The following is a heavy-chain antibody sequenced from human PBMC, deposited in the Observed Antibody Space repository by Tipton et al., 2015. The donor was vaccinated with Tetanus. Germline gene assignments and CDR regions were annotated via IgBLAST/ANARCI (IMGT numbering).Heavy chain of an antibody. D-gene: IGHD3-10*01. Sequence: QSGAEVKKPGSSVKVSCKASGGTFTSYAFSWVRQAPGQGLEWMGTILPIFGTTNYAQKFQGRVTITADKSTRTVYMELSSLRSGDTAIYYCARDYDDSEPYDYWGQGTLVTVSS. CDR2: ILPIFGTT. CDR3: ARDYDDSEPYDY. J-gene: IGHJ4*01. V-gene: IGHV1-69*06. CDR1: GGTFTSYA.